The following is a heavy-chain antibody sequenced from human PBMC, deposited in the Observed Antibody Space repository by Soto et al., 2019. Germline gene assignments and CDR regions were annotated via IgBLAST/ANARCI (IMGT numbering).Heavy chain of an antibody. J-gene: IGHJ2*01. CDR3: ARIGDYLYWYFDL. CDR2: IYYSGST. D-gene: IGHD4-17*01. CDR1: GGSISSYY. V-gene: IGHV4-59*01. Sequence: QVQLQESGPGLVKPSETLSLTCTVSGGSISSYYWSWIRQPPGKGLEWIGYIYYSGSTNYNPSLKSRVTISVDTSKNQFSLKLSSVTAADTAVYYCARIGDYLYWYFDLWGRGTLVTVSS.